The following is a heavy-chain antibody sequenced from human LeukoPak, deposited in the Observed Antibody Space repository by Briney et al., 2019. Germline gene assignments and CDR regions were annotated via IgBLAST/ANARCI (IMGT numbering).Heavy chain of an antibody. CDR3: AKYGNSGWVIDN. CDR1: GGSIGSNY. CDR2: IYYTGGT. Sequence: SEALSLTCTVSGGSIGSNYWTWIRQPPGKGLEYIGYIYYTGGTNYNPSLKSRVTISVDTSKNQFSLKLTSVTAADTAVYFCAKYGNSGWVIDNWGQGTLVTVSS. J-gene: IGHJ4*02. D-gene: IGHD6-19*01. V-gene: IGHV4-59*08.